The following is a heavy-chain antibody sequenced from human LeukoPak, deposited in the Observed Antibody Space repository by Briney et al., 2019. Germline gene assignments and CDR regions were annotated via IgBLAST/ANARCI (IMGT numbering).Heavy chain of an antibody. Sequence: GRTLRLSCAASGFTFSSYAMHWVRQAPGKGLEWVAVISYDGSNKYYADSVKGRFTISRDNSKNTLYLQMNSLRAEDTAVYYCARDLSPVVTVHFDYWGQGTLVTVSS. D-gene: IGHD4-23*01. CDR2: ISYDGSNK. CDR1: GFTFSSYA. V-gene: IGHV3-30-3*01. CDR3: ARDLSPVVTVHFDY. J-gene: IGHJ4*02.